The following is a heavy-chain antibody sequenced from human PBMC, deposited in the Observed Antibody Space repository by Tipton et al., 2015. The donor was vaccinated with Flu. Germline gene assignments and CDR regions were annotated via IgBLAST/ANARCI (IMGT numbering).Heavy chain of an antibody. Sequence: SLRLSCAASGFTFDDFAMHWVRQTPGRGLEWVAGITWNSGSVHYADSVKGRFTISRDNAKNSLYLQMNSLRAEDTALYYCARRGAAITHYFDYWGQGTLVTVSS. D-gene: IGHD3-16*01. V-gene: IGHV3-9*01. CDR3: ARRGAAITHYFDY. CDR2: ITWNSGSV. J-gene: IGHJ4*02. CDR1: GFTFDDFA.